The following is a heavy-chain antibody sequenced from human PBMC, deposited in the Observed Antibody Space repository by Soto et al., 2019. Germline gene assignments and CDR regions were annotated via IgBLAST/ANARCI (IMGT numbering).Heavy chain of an antibody. V-gene: IGHV3-23*01. Sequence: GGSLRLSCAASGFIFSDYAMTWVRQAPGKGLEWVSTISVTLGIQRNTFYTASVKGRFTVTRDNSKNTLFLQMNSLRVEDTAVYYCAKTMSRLGGYDMNWPAHWGNGTLVTVSS. CDR2: ISVTLGIQRNT. J-gene: IGHJ4*01. CDR1: GFIFSDYA. CDR3: AKTMSRLGGYDMNWPAH. D-gene: IGHD5-12*01.